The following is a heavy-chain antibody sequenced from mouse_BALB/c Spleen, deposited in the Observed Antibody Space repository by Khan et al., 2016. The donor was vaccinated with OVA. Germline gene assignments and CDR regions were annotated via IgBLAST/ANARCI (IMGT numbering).Heavy chain of an antibody. Sequence: QIQLVQSGPELKKPGETVKISCKASGYIFTNYGMNWVKQAPGKGLKWMGWINTNTGEPTFAEEFKERFAFSLETSANTAYLQINSLKNEDTATYFCARWYYMDGSWFAYWGQGTLVTVSA. J-gene: IGHJ3*01. CDR1: GYIFTNYG. D-gene: IGHD2-12*01. CDR2: INTNTGEP. CDR3: ARWYYMDGSWFAY. V-gene: IGHV9-3*02.